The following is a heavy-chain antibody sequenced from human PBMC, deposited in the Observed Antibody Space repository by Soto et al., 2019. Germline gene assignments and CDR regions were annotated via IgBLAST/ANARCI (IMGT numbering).Heavy chain of an antibody. D-gene: IGHD3-16*01. CDR3: VCGGNFFVY. V-gene: IGHV3-7*01. Sequence: EVQLVESGGGLVQPGGSLRLPCAASGFTFSTYWMTWVRQPPGKGLEWVASINQDGSERYYVDSVRGRFTISRDNAKNSLFLQMNTLRPGDTAVYYCVCGGNFFVYGGQGTLVTVSP. CDR2: INQDGSER. CDR1: GFTFSTYW. J-gene: IGHJ4*02.